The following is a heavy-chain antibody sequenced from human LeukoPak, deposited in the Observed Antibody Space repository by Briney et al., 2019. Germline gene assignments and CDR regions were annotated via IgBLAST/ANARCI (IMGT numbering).Heavy chain of an antibody. Sequence: SETLSLTCTVSGGSISSYYWSWIRQPPGKGLEWIGYIYYSGSTNYNPSLKSRVTISVDTSKNQFSLKLSSVTAADTAVYYCARDRSQRFTMVRGGDALDIWGQGTMVTVSS. CDR2: IYYSGST. D-gene: IGHD3-10*01. V-gene: IGHV4-59*01. J-gene: IGHJ3*02. CDR3: ARDRSQRFTMVRGGDALDI. CDR1: GGSISSYY.